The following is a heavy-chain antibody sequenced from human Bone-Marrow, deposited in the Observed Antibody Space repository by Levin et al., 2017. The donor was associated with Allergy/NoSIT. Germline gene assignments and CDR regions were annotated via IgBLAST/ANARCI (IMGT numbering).Heavy chain of an antibody. CDR2: INPADSNT. D-gene: IGHD3-22*01. V-gene: IGHV5-51*01. CDR1: GYSFTNFW. CDR3: ARHTRDDSSGYSSRTFDN. J-gene: IGHJ4*02. Sequence: LGESLKISCKASGYSFTNFWIGWVRQMPGKGLECMGMINPADSNTRYNPSFQGQVTLSVDKSISTAYLQWSSLKASDTAMYYCARHTRDDSSGYSSRTFDNWGQGTLVTVSS.